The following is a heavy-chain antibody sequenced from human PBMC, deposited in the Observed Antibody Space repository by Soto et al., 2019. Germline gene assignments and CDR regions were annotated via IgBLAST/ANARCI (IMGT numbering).Heavy chain of an antibody. CDR3: ATDGPGSGRYFGEY. Sequence: QVQLVESGGGVVQPGRSLRLSCAASGFTFSGYGMHWVRQAPGQGLEWVAVIWYDPNKTYYADSVKGRFTISRDNSKNTLYLQMNSRTVEDTAGYYCATDGPGSGRYFGEYWGQGTLVTVSS. CDR2: IWYDPNKT. CDR1: GFTFSGYG. J-gene: IGHJ4*02. V-gene: IGHV3-33*01. D-gene: IGHD6-19*01.